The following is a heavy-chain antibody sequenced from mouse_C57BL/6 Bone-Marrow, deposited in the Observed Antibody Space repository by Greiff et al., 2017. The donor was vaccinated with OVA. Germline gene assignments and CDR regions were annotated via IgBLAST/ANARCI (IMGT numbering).Heavy chain of an antibody. D-gene: IGHD2-5*01. CDR2: ISSGSSTI. J-gene: IGHJ2*01. V-gene: IGHV5-17*01. CDR1: GFTFSDYG. Sequence: EVKVVESGGGLVKPGGSLKLSCAASGFTFSDYGMHWVRQAPEKGLEWVAYISSGSSTIYYADTVKGRFTISRDNAKNTLFLQMTSLRSEDTAMYYCANSNYVYFDYWGQGTTLTVSS. CDR3: ANSNYVYFDY.